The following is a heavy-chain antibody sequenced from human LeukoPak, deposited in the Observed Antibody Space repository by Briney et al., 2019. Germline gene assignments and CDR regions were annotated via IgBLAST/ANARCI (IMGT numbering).Heavy chain of an antibody. J-gene: IGHJ4*02. CDR3: ARDPGYGLGVDYGDY. CDR1: GFTVCGNY. V-gene: IGHV3-66*01. Sequence: GGSLRLSCAASGFTVCGNYMSWVRQAPGKGLEWLSVIYRGGNTYYADSVKGRFTIPRDSSKNTVFLQMDSLRAEDAAVYYCARDPGYGLGVDYGDYWGQGTLVTVSS. CDR2: IYRGGNT. D-gene: IGHD3-10*01.